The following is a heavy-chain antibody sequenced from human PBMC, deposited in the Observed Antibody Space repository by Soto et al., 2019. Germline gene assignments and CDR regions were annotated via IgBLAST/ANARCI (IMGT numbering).Heavy chain of an antibody. J-gene: IGHJ6*02. V-gene: IGHV3-23*01. CDR1: GFTFSSYA. CDR2: ISGSGGST. CDR3: AKERITIFGHLLERYYYYGMDV. Sequence: GGSLRLSCAASGFTFSSYAMSWVRQAPGKGLEWVSAISGSGGSTYYADSVKGRFTISRDNSKNTLYLQMNSLRAEDTAVYYCAKERITIFGHLLERYYYYGMDVWGQGTTVTVSS. D-gene: IGHD3-3*01.